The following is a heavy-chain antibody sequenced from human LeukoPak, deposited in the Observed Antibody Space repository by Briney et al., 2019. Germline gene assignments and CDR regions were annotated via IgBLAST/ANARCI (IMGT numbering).Heavy chain of an antibody. D-gene: IGHD3-9*01. J-gene: IGHJ6*03. CDR3: AKDILRYFDWSGGYMDV. V-gene: IGHV3-9*01. CDR1: GFTFDDYA. CDR2: ISWNSGSI. Sequence: GGSLRLSCAASGFTFDDYAMHWVRQAPGKGLEWVSGISWNSGSIGYADSVKGRFTISRDNAKNSLYLQMNSLRAEDTALYYCAKDILRYFDWSGGYMDVWGKGTTVTISS.